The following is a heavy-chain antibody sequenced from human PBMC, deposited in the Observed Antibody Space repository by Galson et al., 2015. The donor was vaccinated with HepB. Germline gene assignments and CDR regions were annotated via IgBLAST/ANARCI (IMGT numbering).Heavy chain of an antibody. CDR2: ISGSGGST. V-gene: IGHV3-23*01. Sequence: SLRLSCAASGFTFSSYAMSWVRQAPGKGLEWVSAISGSGGSTYYADSVKGRFTISRDNSKNTLYLQMNSLRAEDTAVYYCAKDRNPYYDFWSGYYSCDYWGQGTLVTVSS. CDR1: GFTFSSYA. CDR3: AKDRNPYYDFWSGYYSCDY. D-gene: IGHD3-3*01. J-gene: IGHJ4*02.